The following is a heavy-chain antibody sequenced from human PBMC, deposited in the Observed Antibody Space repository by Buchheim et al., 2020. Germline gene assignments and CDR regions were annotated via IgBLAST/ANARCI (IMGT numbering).Heavy chain of an antibody. D-gene: IGHD1-26*01. CDR3: ARDLSGNYLGMSFYY. V-gene: IGHV4-39*07. Sequence: QLQLQESGPGLVKPSETLSLTCTVSGDSISSTKYYWGWIRQSPGKGLEWIGSIYYSGSTYYNPSLQSRLTISVDTPKNQFSLRLTSVTAADTAVYYCARDLSGNYLGMSFYYWGHGTL. CDR1: GDSISSTKYY. J-gene: IGHJ4*01. CDR2: IYYSGST.